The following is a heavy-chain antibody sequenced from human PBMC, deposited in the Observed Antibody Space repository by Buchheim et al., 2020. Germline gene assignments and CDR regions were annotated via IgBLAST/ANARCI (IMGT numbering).Heavy chain of an antibody. CDR1: GFTFSSYA. V-gene: IGHV3-30*04. CDR2: ISYDGSNK. Sequence: QVQLVESGGGVVQPGRSLRLSCAASGFTFSSYAMHWVRQAPGKGLEWVAVISYDGSNKYYADSVKGRLTISRDNSKNTLYLQMNSLRAEDTAVYYCARDGYGYCSSTSCYGLPDYWGQGTL. CDR3: ARDGYGYCSSTSCYGLPDY. D-gene: IGHD2-2*01. J-gene: IGHJ4*02.